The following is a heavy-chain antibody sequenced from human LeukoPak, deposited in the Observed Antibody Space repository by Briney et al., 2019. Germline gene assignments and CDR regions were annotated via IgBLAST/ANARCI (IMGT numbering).Heavy chain of an antibody. CDR1: GGSISSSSYY. D-gene: IGHD3-10*01. Sequence: SETLSLTCTVSGGSISSSSYYWGWIRQPPGKGLEWIGSIYYSGSTYYNPCRKSRFTISVDTSKNQFSLKLSSVTAADTAVYYCARQITMVRGVIIDPYYFDYWGQGTLVTVSS. V-gene: IGHV4-39*01. J-gene: IGHJ4*02. CDR2: IYYSGST. CDR3: ARQITMVRGVIIDPYYFDY.